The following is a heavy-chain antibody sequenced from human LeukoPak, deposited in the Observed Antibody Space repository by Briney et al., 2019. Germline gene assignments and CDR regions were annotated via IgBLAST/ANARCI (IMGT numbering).Heavy chain of an antibody. D-gene: IGHD1-1*01. J-gene: IGHJ5*02. CDR2: ISTSSGTM. Sequence: GGSLRVYCAASGFTFSSYSMTWVRQAPGKGLEWVSSISTSSGTMYYADSVRGRFTISTDNAKNSLYLQMNSLRAEYTAVYYCARDLMAGTGLHPWGQGTLVTVTS. CDR3: ARDLMAGTGLHP. CDR1: GFTFSSYS. V-gene: IGHV3-48*01.